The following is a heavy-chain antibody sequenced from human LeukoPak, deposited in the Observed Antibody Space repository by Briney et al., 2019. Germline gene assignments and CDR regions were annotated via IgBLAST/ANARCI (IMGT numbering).Heavy chain of an antibody. CDR1: GFTFSTYA. D-gene: IGHD1-1*01. J-gene: IGHJ4*02. CDR3: ARDRSGPGYHFDY. Sequence: GGSLRLSCAASGFTFSTYALHWVRQGPGKGLEHVSAISSIGGTTYYANSVKGRFTISRDISKNTLYPQKGSLKPEDTAVYYCARDRSGPGYHFDYWGQGTLVTVSS. CDR2: ISSIGGTT. V-gene: IGHV3-64*01.